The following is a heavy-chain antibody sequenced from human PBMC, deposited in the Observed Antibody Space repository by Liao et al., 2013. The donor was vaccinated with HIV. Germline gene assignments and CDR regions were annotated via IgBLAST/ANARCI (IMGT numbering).Heavy chain of an antibody. Sequence: QVQLQESGPGLVKPSETLSLTCTVSGGSISSYYWSWIRQPAGKGLEWIGRIYPSGSTNYNPSLKSRVTISIDTSKNQFSLKLNSVTTADTAVYYCARRRYFDWSYPIGRYYLDVWGKGTTVTVSS. CDR2: IYPSGST. D-gene: IGHD3-9*01. CDR3: ARRRYFDWSYPIGRYYLDV. CDR1: GGSISSYY. V-gene: IGHV4-4*07. J-gene: IGHJ6*03.